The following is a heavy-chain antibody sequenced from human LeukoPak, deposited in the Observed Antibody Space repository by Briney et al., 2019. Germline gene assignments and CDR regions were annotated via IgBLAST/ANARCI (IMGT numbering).Heavy chain of an antibody. CDR2: IKHDASEQ. CDR3: TRSPRASFDY. Sequence: GGSLRLSCAASGFTFSNYWMSWVRQAPGKGLEWVANIKHDASEQYYVDSVKGRFTISRDSAKNSLYLRMNSLRAEDTAVYYCTRSPRASFDYWGQGTLVTVSS. V-gene: IGHV3-7*05. CDR1: GFTFSNYW. J-gene: IGHJ4*02.